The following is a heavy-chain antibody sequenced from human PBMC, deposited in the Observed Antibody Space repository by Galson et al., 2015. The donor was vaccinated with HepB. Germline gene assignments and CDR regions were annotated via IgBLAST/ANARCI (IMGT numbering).Heavy chain of an antibody. D-gene: IGHD1-26*01. J-gene: IGHJ4*02. CDR3: AKERWLAATQYYFDY. Sequence: SLRLSCAASEFTFSNSAMSWVRQAPGKGLEWVSAVSGSGDSTYYADFVKGRFTISRDNSKNTLYLQMNSLRAEDTAVYYCAKERWLAATQYYFDYWGQGTLVTVSS. CDR1: EFTFSNSA. V-gene: IGHV3-23*01. CDR2: VSGSGDST.